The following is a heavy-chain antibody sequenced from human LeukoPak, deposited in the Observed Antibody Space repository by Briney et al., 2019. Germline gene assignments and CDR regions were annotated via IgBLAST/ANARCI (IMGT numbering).Heavy chain of an antibody. D-gene: IGHD4-17*01. Sequence: SETLSLTCTVSGGSISSYYWSWIRQPPGKGLEWIGYIYYSGSTNYNPSLKSRVTISVDTSKNQFSLKLSSVTAADTAVYYCAREDYGDYRFDPWGQGTLVTVSS. CDR2: IYYSGST. CDR1: GGSISSYY. V-gene: IGHV4-59*12. CDR3: AREDYGDYRFDP. J-gene: IGHJ5*02.